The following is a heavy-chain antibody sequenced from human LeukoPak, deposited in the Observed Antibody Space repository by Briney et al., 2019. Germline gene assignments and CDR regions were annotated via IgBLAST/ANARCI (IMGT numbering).Heavy chain of an antibody. D-gene: IGHD3-22*01. Sequence: SQTLSLTCTVSGGSISSGGYYWSWIRQHPGKGLEWIGYIYYSGSTYYNPSLKSRAIISVDTSKNQFSLKLSSVTAADTAVYYCAMYDSSGYSGYFDYWGQGTLVTVSS. CDR2: IYYSGST. V-gene: IGHV4-31*03. CDR3: AMYDSSGYSGYFDY. J-gene: IGHJ4*02. CDR1: GGSISSGGYY.